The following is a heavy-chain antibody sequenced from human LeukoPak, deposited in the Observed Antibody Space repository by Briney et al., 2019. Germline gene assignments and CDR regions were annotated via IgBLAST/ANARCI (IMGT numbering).Heavy chain of an antibody. Sequence: GGSLRLSCAASGFTFSTYGMHWVRQAPGKGLEWLTDIWYDGSNKYYTDSVKGRFTISRDNSKNTLYLQMSSLRAEDTAVYYCARDSNSYGSGATIDCWGQGTLVTVSS. D-gene: IGHD3-10*01. CDR3: ARDSNSYGSGATIDC. CDR1: GFTFSTYG. V-gene: IGHV3-33*01. CDR2: IWYDGSNK. J-gene: IGHJ4*02.